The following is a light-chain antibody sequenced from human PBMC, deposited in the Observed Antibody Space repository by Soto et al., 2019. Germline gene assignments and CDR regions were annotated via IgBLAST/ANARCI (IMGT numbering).Light chain of an antibody. J-gene: IGKJ4*01. Sequence: EIVMTQSPATLSVSPGERATLSCRASQSVSSNLAWYQQKPGQAPRLRIYGASTRATGIPARFSGSGSGTEFTLTISSRQSEDVAGYYCQQYKNWPVTFGGGNKVEI. V-gene: IGKV3-15*01. CDR1: QSVSSN. CDR3: QQYKNWPVT. CDR2: GAS.